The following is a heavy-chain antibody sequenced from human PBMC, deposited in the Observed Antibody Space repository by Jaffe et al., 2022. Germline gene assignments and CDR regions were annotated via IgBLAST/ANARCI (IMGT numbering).Heavy chain of an antibody. CDR1: GFTFSSYA. J-gene: IGHJ6*03. D-gene: IGHD3-3*01. CDR3: AKGSTIFGVVQPYYYYYMDV. Sequence: EVQLLESGGGLVQPGGSLRLSCAASGFTFSSYAMSWVRQAPGKGLEWVSAISGSGGSTYYADSVKGRFTISRDNSKNTLYLQMNSLRAEDTAVYYCAKGSTIFGVVQPYYYYYMDVWGKGTTVTVSS. CDR2: ISGSGGST. V-gene: IGHV3-23*01.